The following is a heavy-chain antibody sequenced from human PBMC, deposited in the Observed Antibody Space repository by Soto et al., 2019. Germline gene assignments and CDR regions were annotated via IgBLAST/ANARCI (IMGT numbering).Heavy chain of an antibody. J-gene: IGHJ5*02. D-gene: IGHD2-15*01. CDR1: GFTFSSYE. CDR3: ARQVVVAAIWFDP. Sequence: EVQLVESGGGLVQPGGSLRLSCAASGFTFSSYEMNWVRQAPGKGLEWVSYISSSGSTIYYADSVKGRFTISRDNAKNSLYLQMNSPRAEDTAVYYCARQVVVAAIWFDPWGQGTLVTVSS. CDR2: ISSSGSTI. V-gene: IGHV3-48*03.